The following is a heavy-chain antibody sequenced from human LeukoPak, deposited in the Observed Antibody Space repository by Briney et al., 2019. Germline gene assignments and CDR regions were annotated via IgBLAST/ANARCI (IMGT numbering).Heavy chain of an antibody. CDR1: GGSISSYY. CDR2: IYYSGST. Sequence: SETLSLTCTVSGGSISSYYWSWIRQPPGKGLEWIGYIYYSGSTNYNPSLKSRVTISVDTSKSQFSLKLSSVTAADTAVYYCARVGVTTSYYYYYYYMDVWGKGTTVTVSS. D-gene: IGHD4-17*01. J-gene: IGHJ6*03. V-gene: IGHV4-59*01. CDR3: ARVGVTTSYYYYYYYMDV.